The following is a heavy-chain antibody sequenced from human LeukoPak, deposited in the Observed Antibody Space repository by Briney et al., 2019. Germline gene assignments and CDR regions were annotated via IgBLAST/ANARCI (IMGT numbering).Heavy chain of an antibody. Sequence: SETLSLTCTLSGGSISTAAHYWSWVRQPPGKGLEWIGSINYNGNTFYKPSPKSRVTLSLYTSSDPFSLNVISVTAADTPAYFCLREFVSSPREGGQGTLVTVS. J-gene: IGHJ1*01. V-gene: IGHV4-39*07. CDR1: GGSISTAAHY. CDR3: LREFVSSPRE. CDR2: INYNGNT. D-gene: IGHD2/OR15-2a*01.